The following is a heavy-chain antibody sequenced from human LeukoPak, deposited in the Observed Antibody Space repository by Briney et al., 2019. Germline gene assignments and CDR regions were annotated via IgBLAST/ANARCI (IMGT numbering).Heavy chain of an antibody. CDR3: ARPLGYCNGGSCYTLSYYYGMDV. D-gene: IGHD2-15*01. CDR2: INWNGGST. Sequence: GGSLGLSCAASGFTFNDYGMSWVRQGPGKGLEWVSGINWNGGSTGYADSVKGRFTISRDNAKNSLYLQMNSLRAEDTALYYCARPLGYCNGGSCYTLSYYYGMDVWGQGTTVTVSS. CDR1: GFTFNDYG. V-gene: IGHV3-20*04. J-gene: IGHJ6*02.